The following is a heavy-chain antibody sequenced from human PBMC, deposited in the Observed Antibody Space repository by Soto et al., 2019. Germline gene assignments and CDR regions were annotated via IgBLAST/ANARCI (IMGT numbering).Heavy chain of an antibody. J-gene: IGHJ4*02. CDR3: ARHKDTSSRYLLPDY. CDR2: IYYRGNT. Sequence: LSLPCTVSGGSLSSYYWSWIRQPPGKGLEWIGYIYYRGNTYYNPSLRSRVTISVDTSKNQFSLKVTSLTAADTAVYYCARHKDTSSRYLLPDYWGQGILVTVSS. V-gene: IGHV4-59*08. D-gene: IGHD6-13*01. CDR1: GGSLSSYY.